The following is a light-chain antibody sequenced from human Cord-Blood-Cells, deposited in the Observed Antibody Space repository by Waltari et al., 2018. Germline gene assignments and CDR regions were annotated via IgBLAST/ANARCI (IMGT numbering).Light chain of an antibody. V-gene: IGLV3-1*01. J-gene: IGLJ1*01. CDR1: KLGDKY. CDR3: QAWDSSTYV. CDR2: QDS. Sequence: SYELTQPPSVSVSPGQTASITCSGDKLGDKYACWYQQKPGQSPLLVTYQDSKRPSGIPERFSGSNSGNTATLTISGTQAMDEADYYCQAWDSSTYVFGTGTKVTVL.